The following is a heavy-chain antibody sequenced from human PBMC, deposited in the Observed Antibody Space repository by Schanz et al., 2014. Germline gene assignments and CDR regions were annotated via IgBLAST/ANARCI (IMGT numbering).Heavy chain of an antibody. J-gene: IGHJ4*02. Sequence: EVQLVESGGGLVKPGGSLRLSCAASGFTFSGYSMNWVRQAPGKGLEWISYITGTGTVMYADSVKGRFTISRDNSKNTVYIQMNSLRAEDTAVYYCARDHTTESYYSAGPPIDYWGQGTLLTVSS. CDR3: ARDHTTESYYSAGPPIDY. CDR2: ITGTGTV. V-gene: IGHV3-48*01. D-gene: IGHD1-26*01. CDR1: GFTFSGYS.